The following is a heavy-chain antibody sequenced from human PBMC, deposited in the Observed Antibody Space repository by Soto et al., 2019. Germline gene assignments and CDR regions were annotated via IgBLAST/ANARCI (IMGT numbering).Heavy chain of an antibody. CDR2: ISTGDSPI. D-gene: IGHD2-15*01. Sequence: EVQLVESGGALVQPGGSLRLSCAASGFTFSNYAMNWVRQAPGKGLEWVSYISTGDSPIYYADSVKGRFTISRDNAKKSLCLQMISLRAEDTAVYYCATVCRFCSGSNSLYWGRGTLVTVSS. V-gene: IGHV3-48*01. CDR1: GFTFSNYA. CDR3: ATVCRFCSGSNSLY. J-gene: IGHJ4*02.